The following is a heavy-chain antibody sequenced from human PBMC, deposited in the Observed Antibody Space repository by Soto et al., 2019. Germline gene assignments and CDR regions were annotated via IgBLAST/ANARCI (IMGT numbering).Heavy chain of an antibody. V-gene: IGHV1-18*04. D-gene: IGHD2-21*02. CDR3: ARNMSYCGGDCYSAYYYYGMDV. Sequence: QVQLVQSGAEVKKPGASVKVSCKASGYTFTSYGISWVRHAPGQGLEWMGWISAYNGNTNYAQKLQGRVTMTTDTSTGTGYMQLRSVRSDDTAVYYCARNMSYCGGDCYSAYYYYGMDVWGKGTTVTVSS. CDR2: ISAYNGNT. J-gene: IGHJ6*04. CDR1: GYTFTSYG.